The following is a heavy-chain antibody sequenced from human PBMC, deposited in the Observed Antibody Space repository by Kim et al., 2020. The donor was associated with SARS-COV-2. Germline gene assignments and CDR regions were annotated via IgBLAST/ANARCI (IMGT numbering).Heavy chain of an antibody. CDR2: ISGSGGST. Sequence: GGSLRLSCAASGFTFSSYAMSWVRQAPGKGLEWVSAISGSGGSTYYADSVKGRFTISRDNSKNTLYLQMNSLRAEDTAVYYCAKSRGLGQLVDNYFDYWGQGTLVTVSS. D-gene: IGHD6-13*01. CDR1: GFTFSSYA. J-gene: IGHJ4*02. CDR3: AKSRGLGQLVDNYFDY. V-gene: IGHV3-23*01.